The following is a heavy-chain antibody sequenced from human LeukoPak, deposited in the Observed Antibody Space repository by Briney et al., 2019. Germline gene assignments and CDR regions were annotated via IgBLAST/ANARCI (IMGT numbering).Heavy chain of an antibody. CDR3: ARDSSDTDYVWGSLY. D-gene: IGHD3-16*01. V-gene: IGHV3-30-3*01. J-gene: IGHJ4*02. Sequence: GGSLRLSCAASGFTFSSYAMHWVRQAPGKGLEWVAVISYDGSNKYYADSVKGRFTISRDNSKNTLYLQMNSLRAEDTAVYYCARDSSDTDYVWGSLYWGQGTLVTVSS. CDR2: ISYDGSNK. CDR1: GFTFSSYA.